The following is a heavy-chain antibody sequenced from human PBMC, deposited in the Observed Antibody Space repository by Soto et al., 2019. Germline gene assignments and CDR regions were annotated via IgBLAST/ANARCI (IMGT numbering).Heavy chain of an antibody. CDR2: VIPIFGTA. D-gene: IGHD3-22*01. CDR3: ARPNYDSSGYYDY. V-gene: IGHV1-69*13. CDR1: GGTFSSYA. J-gene: IGHJ4*02. Sequence: SVKVSCKASGGTFSSYAISWVRQAPGQGLEWMGGVIPIFGTANYAQKFQGRVTITADESTSTAYMELSSLRSEDTAVYYCARPNYDSSGYYDYWGQGTLVTVSS.